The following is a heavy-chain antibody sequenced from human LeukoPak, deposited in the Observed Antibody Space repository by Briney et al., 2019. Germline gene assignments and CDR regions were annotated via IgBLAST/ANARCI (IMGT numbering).Heavy chain of an antibody. CDR3: AKGDSITMIGGYFDY. CDR2: ISSSGSTI. V-gene: IGHV3-48*03. Sequence: PGGSLRLSCAASGFTFSSYEMNWVRQAPGKGLEWVSYISSSGSTIYYADSVKGRFTISRDNAKNSLYLQMNSLRAEDMALYYCAKGDSITMIGGYFDYWGQGTLVTVSS. D-gene: IGHD3-22*01. J-gene: IGHJ4*02. CDR1: GFTFSSYE.